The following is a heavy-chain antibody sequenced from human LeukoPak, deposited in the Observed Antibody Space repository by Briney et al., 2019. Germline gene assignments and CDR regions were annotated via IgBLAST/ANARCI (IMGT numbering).Heavy chain of an antibody. J-gene: IGHJ4*02. V-gene: IGHV4-39*01. CDR2: IYYSGST. CDR1: GGSISSSSYY. D-gene: IGHD5-18*01. Sequence: SETLSLTCTVSGGSISSSSYYWGWIRQPPGKGLEWIGSIYYSGSTYYNPSLKSRVTISVDTSKNQFSLKLSSVTAADTAVYYCARLTLGYSYYYWGQGTLVTVSS. CDR3: ARLTLGYSYYY.